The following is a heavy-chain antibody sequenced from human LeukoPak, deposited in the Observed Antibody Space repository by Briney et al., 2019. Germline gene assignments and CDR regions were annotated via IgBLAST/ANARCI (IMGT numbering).Heavy chain of an antibody. J-gene: IGHJ6*03. V-gene: IGHV3-11*04. Sequence: GGSLRLSCAASGFTFSDYYMSWIRQAPGKGLEWIAYINRSGSPVHLADSVKGRFTISRDNGDNSLYLQMKSLRADDTGVYYCARGAVTGYYMDVWGKGTTVIISS. CDR1: GFTFSDYY. D-gene: IGHD4-17*01. CDR3: ARGAVTGYYMDV. CDR2: INRSGSPV.